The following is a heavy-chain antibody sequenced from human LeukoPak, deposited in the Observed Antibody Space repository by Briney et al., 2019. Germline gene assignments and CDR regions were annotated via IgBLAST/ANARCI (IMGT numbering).Heavy chain of an antibody. D-gene: IGHD6-13*01. CDR1: GYTFTSYG. CDR3: ARAGTVGAAATPGY. Sequence: ASVKVSCKASGYTFTSYGISWVRQAPGQGLEWMGWISAYNGNTNYAQKLQGRVTITADKSTSTAYMELSSLRSEDTAVYYCARAGTVGAAATPGYWGQGTLVTVSS. V-gene: IGHV1-18*01. CDR2: ISAYNGNT. J-gene: IGHJ4*02.